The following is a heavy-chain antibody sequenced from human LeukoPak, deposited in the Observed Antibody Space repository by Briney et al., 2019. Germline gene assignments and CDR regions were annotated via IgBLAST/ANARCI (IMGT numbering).Heavy chain of an antibody. CDR3: ARGATAGRFSLRPTGAYYMDV. Sequence: ASVKVSCKASGYTFTGYYMHWVRQAPGQGLGWMGWINPNSGGTNYAQKFQGRVTMTRDTSISTAYMELSSLRFDDTAVYYCARGATAGRFSLRPTGAYYMDVWGKGTTVTVSS. CDR1: GYTFTGYY. J-gene: IGHJ6*03. V-gene: IGHV1-2*02. CDR2: INPNSGGT. D-gene: IGHD6-13*01.